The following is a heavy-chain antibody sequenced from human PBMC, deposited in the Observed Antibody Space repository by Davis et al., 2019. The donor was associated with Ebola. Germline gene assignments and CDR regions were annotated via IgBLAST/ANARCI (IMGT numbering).Heavy chain of an antibody. J-gene: IGHJ6*02. Sequence: PGGSLRLSCTASGFTFSISWMHWVRQASGKGLEWVGRIRSKANSYATAYAASVKGRFTISRDDSKNTAYLQMNSLKTEDTAVYYCTSLWLGYGMDVWGQGTTVTVSS. CDR3: TSLWLGYGMDV. CDR1: GFTFSISW. CDR2: IRSKANSYAT. V-gene: IGHV3-73*01. D-gene: IGHD3-10*01.